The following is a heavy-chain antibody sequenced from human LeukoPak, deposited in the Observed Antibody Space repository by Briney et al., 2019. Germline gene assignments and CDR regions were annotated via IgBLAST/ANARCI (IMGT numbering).Heavy chain of an antibody. Sequence: KASETLSLTCAVYGGSFSGYYWSWIRQPPGKGLEWIGEINHSGSTNYNPSLKSRVTISVDTSKNQFSLKLSSVTAADTAVYYCARYGSGSFDYWGQGTLVTVSS. CDR2: INHSGST. V-gene: IGHV4-34*01. D-gene: IGHD3-10*01. CDR1: GGSFSGYY. J-gene: IGHJ4*02. CDR3: ARYGSGSFDY.